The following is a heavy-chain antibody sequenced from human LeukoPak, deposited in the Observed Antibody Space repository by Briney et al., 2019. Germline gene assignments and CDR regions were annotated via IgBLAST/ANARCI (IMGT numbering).Heavy chain of an antibody. V-gene: IGHV4-4*07. J-gene: IGHJ4*02. CDR1: GGSIGSYF. Sequence: SETLSLTCTVSGGSIGSYFWSWIRQPAGKGLQWIGRVYTSGSTNYNPSLKSRVTMSADTSKNQLSLKLNSVTAADTAVYYCARDSSGYFYYFDYWGQGDLVTVSS. CDR3: ARDSSGYFYYFDY. CDR2: VYTSGST. D-gene: IGHD3-22*01.